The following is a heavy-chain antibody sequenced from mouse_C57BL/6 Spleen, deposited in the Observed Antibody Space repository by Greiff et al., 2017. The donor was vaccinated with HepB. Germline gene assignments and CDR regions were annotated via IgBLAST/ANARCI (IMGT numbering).Heavy chain of an antibody. J-gene: IGHJ4*01. CDR3: ARLNGYDYAMDY. Sequence: EVQLQQSGPVLVKPGASVKMSCKASGYTFTDYYMNWVKQSHGKSLEWIGVINPYNGGTSYNQKFKGKATLTVDKSSSTAYMELNSLTSEDSAVYYCARLNGYDYAMDYWGQGTSVTVSS. V-gene: IGHV1-19*01. CDR1: GYTFTDYY. D-gene: IGHD2-2*01. CDR2: INPYNGGT.